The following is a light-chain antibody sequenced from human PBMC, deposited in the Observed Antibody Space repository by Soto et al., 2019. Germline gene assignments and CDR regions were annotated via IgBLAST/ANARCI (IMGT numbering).Light chain of an antibody. CDR2: DAS. J-gene: IGKJ1*01. Sequence: DIQMTHSPSSLSASVGDRVTITFRASQSISRCLAWYQQKPGKAPKLLIYDASSLESGVPSRFSGSGSGTEFTLSISSLQPDDFATYFCQQCYRYWTFGQGTKVDIK. V-gene: IGKV1-5*01. CDR1: QSISRC. CDR3: QQCYRYWT.